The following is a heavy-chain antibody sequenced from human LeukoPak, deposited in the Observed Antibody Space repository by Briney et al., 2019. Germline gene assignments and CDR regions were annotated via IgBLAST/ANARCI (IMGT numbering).Heavy chain of an antibody. CDR3: ARDSLYGLIDY. D-gene: IGHD3-3*01. Sequence: PSETLSLTCTVSGGSISSYYWSWIRQPPGKGLEWIGYIYYSGSTNYNPSLKSRVTISVDTSKNQFSLKLSSVTAADTAVYYCARDSLYGLIDYWGQGTLVTVSS. CDR2: IYYSGST. J-gene: IGHJ4*02. CDR1: GGSISSYY. V-gene: IGHV4-59*01.